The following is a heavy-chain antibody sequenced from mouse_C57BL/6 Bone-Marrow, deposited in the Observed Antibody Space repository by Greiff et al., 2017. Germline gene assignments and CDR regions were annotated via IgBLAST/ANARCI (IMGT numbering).Heavy chain of an antibody. Sequence: EVKVVESGGGLVQPGGSLKLSCAASGFTFSDYGMAWVRQAPRKGPEWVAFISNLAYSIYYADTVTGRFTISRENAKNTLYLEMSSLRSEDTAMYYCARRGDGYYDAMDYWGQGTSVTVSS. CDR2: ISNLAYSI. V-gene: IGHV5-15*01. CDR3: ARRGDGYYDAMDY. J-gene: IGHJ4*01. D-gene: IGHD2-3*01. CDR1: GFTFSDYG.